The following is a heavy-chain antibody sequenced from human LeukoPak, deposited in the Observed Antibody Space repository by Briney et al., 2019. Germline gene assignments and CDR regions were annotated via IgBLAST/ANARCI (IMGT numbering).Heavy chain of an antibody. Sequence: GGTLRLSCAASGFTFSSYDRSWVRQAAGKGLEWVSAISGSGRSTYYAASVKCRFTISRDNSKNTLYLPMNSLRAEDTAVYYCAKDPSGWNYPNWFDRWGQGTLVTVSS. CDR2: ISGSGRST. J-gene: IGHJ5*02. V-gene: IGHV3-23*01. D-gene: IGHD1-7*01. CDR1: GFTFSSYD. CDR3: AKDPSGWNYPNWFDR.